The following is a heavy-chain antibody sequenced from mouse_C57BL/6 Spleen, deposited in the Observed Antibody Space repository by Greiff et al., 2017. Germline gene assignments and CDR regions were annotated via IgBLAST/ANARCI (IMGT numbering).Heavy chain of an antibody. V-gene: IGHV1-52*01. CDR2: IDPSDSET. CDR1: GYTFTSYW. D-gene: IGHD2-5*01. CDR3: ARSGNSNYEAWFAY. Sequence: QVQLQQPGAELVRPGSSVKLSCKASGYTFTSYWMHWVKQRPIQGLEWIGNIDPSDSETHYNQKFKDKATLTVDKSSSTAYMQLSSLTSEDSAVYYCARSGNSNYEAWFAYWGQGTLVTVSA. J-gene: IGHJ3*01.